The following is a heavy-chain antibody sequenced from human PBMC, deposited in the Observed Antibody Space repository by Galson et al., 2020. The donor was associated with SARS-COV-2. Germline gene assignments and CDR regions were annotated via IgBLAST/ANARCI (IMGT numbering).Heavy chain of an antibody. CDR1: GFTVRSNY. D-gene: IGHD2-8*01. Sequence: GGSLRLSCAASGFTVRSNYMSWVRQAPGKGLEWVSVIYSGGTTSYADSVKGRFTISRDNSKNTLYLQINSLRAEDTAIYYCARESNHWYFDLWGRGTLVTVSS. V-gene: IGHV3-53*05. CDR3: ARESNHWYFDL. CDR2: IYSGGTT. J-gene: IGHJ2*01.